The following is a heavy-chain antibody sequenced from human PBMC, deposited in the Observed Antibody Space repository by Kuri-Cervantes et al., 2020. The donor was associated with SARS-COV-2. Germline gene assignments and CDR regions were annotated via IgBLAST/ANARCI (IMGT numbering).Heavy chain of an antibody. CDR3: ARGTGSYYDFWSGSNFDY. CDR1: GGSISSYY. CDR2: IYYSGST. Sequence: GSLRLSCTVSGGSISSYYWSWIWQPPGKGLEWIGYIYYSGSTNYNPSLKSRVTISVDTSKNQFSLKLSSVTAADTAVYYCARGTGSYYDFWSGSNFDYWGQGTLVTVSS. V-gene: IGHV4-59*12. J-gene: IGHJ4*02. D-gene: IGHD3-3*01.